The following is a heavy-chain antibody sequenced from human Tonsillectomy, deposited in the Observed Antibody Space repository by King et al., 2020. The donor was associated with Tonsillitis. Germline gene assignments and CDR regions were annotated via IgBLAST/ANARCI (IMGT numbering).Heavy chain of an antibody. Sequence: VQLVESGGGLVQPGGSLRLSCAVSGFTLSSYWMTWVRQAPGEGLEWVANIKQDGSEKYYVDSVKGRFTISRDNAKNSLYLQINSLRAEDTAVYYCARDRGAFDIWGQGTMVTVSS. V-gene: IGHV3-7*03. CDR3: ARDRGAFDI. J-gene: IGHJ3*02. D-gene: IGHD3-10*01. CDR2: IKQDGSEK. CDR1: GFTLSSYW.